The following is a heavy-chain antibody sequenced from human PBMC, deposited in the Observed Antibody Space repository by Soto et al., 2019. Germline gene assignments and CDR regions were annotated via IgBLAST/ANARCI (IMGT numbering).Heavy chain of an antibody. J-gene: IGHJ4*02. CDR1: GYTFTSYG. D-gene: IGHD4-4*01. CDR2: ISAYNGNT. CDR3: AREAHNDYSKDY. V-gene: IGHV1-18*01. Sequence: ASVKVCCKDSGYTFTSYGISWVRQAPGQGLEWMGWISAYNGNTNYAQELQGRVTMTTDTSTSTAYMELRSLRSDDTAVYYCAREAHNDYSKDYWGQGTLVTVSS.